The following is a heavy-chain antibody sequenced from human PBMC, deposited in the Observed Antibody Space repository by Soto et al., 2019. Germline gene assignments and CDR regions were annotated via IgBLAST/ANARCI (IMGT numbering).Heavy chain of an antibody. Sequence: SETLSLTCTVSGGSISSSSYYWGWIRQPPGKGLEWIGSIYYSGSTYYNPSLKSRVTISVDTSKNQFSLKLSSVTAADTAVYYCARESYYYDSSGYLYYFEYWGQGTLVTVS. CDR3: ARESYYYDSSGYLYYFEY. V-gene: IGHV4-39*01. D-gene: IGHD3-22*01. CDR1: GGSISSSSYY. J-gene: IGHJ4*02. CDR2: IYYSGST.